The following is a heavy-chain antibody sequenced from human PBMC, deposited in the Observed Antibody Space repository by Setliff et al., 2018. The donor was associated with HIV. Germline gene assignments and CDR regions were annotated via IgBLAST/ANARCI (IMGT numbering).Heavy chain of an antibody. D-gene: IGHD3-3*01. V-gene: IGHV3-33*01. CDR3: ARAFSGYYFDY. CDR1: GFTFSTYA. CDR2: IWYDGSNK. J-gene: IGHJ4*02. Sequence: PGGSLRLSCAASGFTFSTYAMHWVRQAPGKGLEWVAVIWYDGSNKYYADSVKGRFTISRDNAKKSLYLQMNSLRADDTAVYYCARAFSGYYFDYWGQGTLVTVSS.